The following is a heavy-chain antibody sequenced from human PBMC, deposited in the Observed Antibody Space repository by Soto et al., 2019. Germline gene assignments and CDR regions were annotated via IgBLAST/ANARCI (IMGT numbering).Heavy chain of an antibody. D-gene: IGHD1-1*01. CDR3: ARGLATLPVFAFDI. Sequence: SGPTLVNPTQTLTLTCTLSGISLSTSGVGLGWIRQTPGKALEWLALVYWSDDKHYSPSLKSRLTITKDTSKNQAILTMTNMDPVDTATYYCARGLATLPVFAFDIWGQGTVVTVSS. CDR2: VYWSDDK. J-gene: IGHJ3*02. CDR1: GISLSTSGVG. V-gene: IGHV2-5*01.